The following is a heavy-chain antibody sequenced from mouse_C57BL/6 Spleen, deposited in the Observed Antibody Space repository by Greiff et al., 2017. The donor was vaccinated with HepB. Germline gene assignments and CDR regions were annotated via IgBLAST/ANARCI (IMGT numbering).Heavy chain of an antibody. Sequence: QVQLQQSGAELVRPGTSVKVSCKASGYAFTNYLIEWVKQRPGQGLEWIGVINPGSGGTNYNEKFKGKATLTADKSSSTAYMQLSSLTSEDSAVYFCARRGSSGYFYAMDYWGQGTSVTVSS. V-gene: IGHV1-54*01. D-gene: IGHD3-2*02. CDR3: ARRGSSGYFYAMDY. CDR2: INPGSGGT. J-gene: IGHJ4*01. CDR1: GYAFTNYL.